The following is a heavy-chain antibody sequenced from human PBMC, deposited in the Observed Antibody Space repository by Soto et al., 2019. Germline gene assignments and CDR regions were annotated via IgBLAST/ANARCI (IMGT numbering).Heavy chain of an antibody. CDR3: ARLNGYCVSTGCHGYYGMDV. CDR2: IYYTETT. J-gene: IGHJ6*02. CDR1: GSPISSYY. D-gene: IGHD2-2*03. V-gene: IGHV4-59*08. Sequence: PSETLSLTCNVSGSPISSYYWGWFRQPPGQGLEWVGYIYYTETTSYHPSLLSRVTISVDASMNEFSLRLSSVTAADTAVYYCARLNGYCVSTGCHGYYGMDVWGQGTTVTVSS.